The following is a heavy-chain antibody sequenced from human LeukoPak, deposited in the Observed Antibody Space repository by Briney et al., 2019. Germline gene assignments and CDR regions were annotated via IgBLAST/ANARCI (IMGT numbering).Heavy chain of an antibody. V-gene: IGHV7-4-1*02. J-gene: IGHJ4*02. CDR3: ARDPNHYYDSSGYYGDC. CDR1: GYTFTNYA. D-gene: IGHD3-22*01. Sequence: ASVKVSCKASGYTFTNYAMNWVRQAPGQGLEWMGWINTNTGNPTYAQGFTGRFVFSLDTSVSTAYLQNSSLKAEDTAVYYCARDPNHYYDSSGYYGDCWGQGTLVTVSS. CDR2: INTNTGNP.